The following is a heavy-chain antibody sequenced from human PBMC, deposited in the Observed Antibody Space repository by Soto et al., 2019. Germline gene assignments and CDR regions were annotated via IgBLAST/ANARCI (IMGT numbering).Heavy chain of an antibody. CDR1: GGSISSSNW. CDR3: ARDILTGYTASYQ. CDR2: IYHSGST. V-gene: IGHV4-4*02. J-gene: IGHJ4*02. D-gene: IGHD3-9*01. Sequence: PSETLSLTCAVSGGSISSSNWWSWVRQPPGKGLEWIGEIYHSGSTNYNPSLKSRVTISVDKSKNQFSLKLSSVTAADTAVYYCARDILTGYTASYQWGQGTLVTVSS.